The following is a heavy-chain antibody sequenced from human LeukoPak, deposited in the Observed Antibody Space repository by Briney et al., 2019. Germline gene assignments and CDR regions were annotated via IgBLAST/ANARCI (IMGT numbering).Heavy chain of an antibody. CDR2: IYYSGST. Sequence: SETLSLTCTVSGGSISSYYWSWIRQPPGKGLEWIGYIYYSGSTNYNPSLKSRVTISVDTSKNQFSLKLSSVTAADTAVYYCARARSVATVTLFDYWGQGTLVTVSS. CDR1: GGSISSYY. CDR3: ARARSVATVTLFDY. D-gene: IGHD4-11*01. J-gene: IGHJ4*02. V-gene: IGHV4-59*01.